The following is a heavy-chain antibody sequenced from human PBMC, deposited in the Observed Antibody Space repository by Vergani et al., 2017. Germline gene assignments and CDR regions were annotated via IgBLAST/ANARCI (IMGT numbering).Heavy chain of an antibody. Sequence: QLHLQESGPGLVKPSETLSLTCTVSGGSITSSSYYWGWIRQPPGKGLEWIGNIYHSGGAYYNPSLKGRVTISVDTSKNQFSLEVTSVTAADTAIYFCARTESFILRYFHGDLWGQGTLVTVSS. D-gene: IGHD3-9*01. CDR3: ARTESFILRYFHGDL. J-gene: IGHJ4*02. CDR2: IYHSGGA. V-gene: IGHV4-39*01. CDR1: GGSITSSSYY.